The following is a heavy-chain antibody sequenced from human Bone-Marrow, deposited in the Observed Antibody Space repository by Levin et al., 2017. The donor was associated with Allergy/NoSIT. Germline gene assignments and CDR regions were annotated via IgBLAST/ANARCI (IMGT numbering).Heavy chain of an antibody. Sequence: EASVKVSCKASGYAFTSYGISWVRQAPGQGLEWMGWISAYNGNTNYAQSLQGRVTLTTDTSTSTAYMELRSLRSGDTAVYYCARDNHYYDNGGYPIREENCLDPWGQGTLVTVSS. CDR1: GYAFTSYG. V-gene: IGHV1-18*01. CDR3: ARDNHYYDNGGYPIREENCLDP. CDR2: ISAYNGNT. D-gene: IGHD3-22*01. J-gene: IGHJ5*02.